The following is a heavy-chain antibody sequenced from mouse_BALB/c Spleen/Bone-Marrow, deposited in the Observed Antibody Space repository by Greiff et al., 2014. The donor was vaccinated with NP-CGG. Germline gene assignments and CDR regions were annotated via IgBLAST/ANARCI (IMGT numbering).Heavy chain of an antibody. CDR2: IDPYYGGT. Sequence: EVHLVESGPELEKPGASVKISCKASGYSFTDSNMNWVKQSNGKNLEWIGNIDPYYGGTSYSQKFKGKATLTVDKSSSTAYMQLRSLTSEDSAVYYCAKKDYGSSSSDYWGQGTTLTVSS. J-gene: IGHJ2*01. CDR3: AKKDYGSSSSDY. D-gene: IGHD1-1*01. V-gene: IGHV1-39*01. CDR1: GYSFTDSN.